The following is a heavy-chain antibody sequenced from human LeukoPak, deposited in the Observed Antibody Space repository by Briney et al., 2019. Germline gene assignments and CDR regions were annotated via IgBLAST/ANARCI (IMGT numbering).Heavy chain of an antibody. J-gene: IGHJ4*02. CDR2: INHSGST. CDR1: GGSFSGYY. Sequence: PSETLSLTCAVYGGSFSGYYWSWIRQPPGKGLEWIGEINHSGSTNYNPSLKSRVDISVDTSKNQFSLKLSSVTAADTAVYYCARGHKQRNPVLDYWGQGTLVTVSS. D-gene: IGHD1/OR15-1a*01. CDR3: ARGHKQRNPVLDY. V-gene: IGHV4-34*01.